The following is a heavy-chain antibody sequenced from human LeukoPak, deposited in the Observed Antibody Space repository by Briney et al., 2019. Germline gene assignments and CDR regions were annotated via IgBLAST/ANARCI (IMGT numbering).Heavy chain of an antibody. V-gene: IGHV3-21*01. Sequence: GGSLRLSCAASGFTFSSFNMNWVRQAPGRGLEWVSSISSTSSLIWYADSLKGRFTISRDNAKNSLYLQMDSLRAEDTAVYYCARYNSGWNDYWGQGTLVTVSS. CDR3: ARYNSGWNDY. CDR1: GFTFSSFN. CDR2: ISSTSSLI. D-gene: IGHD6-19*01. J-gene: IGHJ4*02.